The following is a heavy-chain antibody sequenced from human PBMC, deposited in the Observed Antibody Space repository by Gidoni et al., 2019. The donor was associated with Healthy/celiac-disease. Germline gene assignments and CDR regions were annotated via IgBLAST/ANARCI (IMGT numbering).Heavy chain of an antibody. CDR3: AKYRGYSGYDSSDY. CDR2: IGGSGGNT. CDR1: GFSFSSYA. Sequence: EVQMLESGGGLLQPGGSLRVSCAASGFSFSSYAMSWVRQAPGKGMEGVSAIGGSGGNTYYADSVKGRFTISRDNSKNTLYLQMNSLRAEDTAVYDCAKYRGYSGYDSSDYWGQGTLVTVSS. D-gene: IGHD5-12*01. V-gene: IGHV3-23*01. J-gene: IGHJ4*02.